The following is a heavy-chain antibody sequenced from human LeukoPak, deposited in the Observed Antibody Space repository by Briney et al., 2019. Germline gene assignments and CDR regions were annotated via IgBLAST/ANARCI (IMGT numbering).Heavy chain of an antibody. J-gene: IGHJ4*02. D-gene: IGHD2-21*02. CDR2: INHSGST. V-gene: IGHV4-34*01. CDR3: ARGPYCGGDCYSHLDY. Sequence: SETLSLTCAVYGGSFSGYYWSWIRQAPGKGLEWIGEINHSGSTNYNPSLKSRDTISVDTSKNQFSLKLSSVTAADTAVYYCARGPYCGGDCYSHLDYWGQGTPVTVSS. CDR1: GGSFSGYY.